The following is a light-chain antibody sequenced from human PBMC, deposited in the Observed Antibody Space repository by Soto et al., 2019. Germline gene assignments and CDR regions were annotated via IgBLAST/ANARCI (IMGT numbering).Light chain of an antibody. CDR2: AAS. CDR3: QQYGLPPIT. J-gene: IGKJ5*01. V-gene: IGKV3-20*01. CDR1: QSVRSNY. Sequence: EIVLTQSPGTLSLSPGERATLSCRASQSVRSNYLAWYQQKPGQAPRLLIYAASSRATGIPDRFGGSGSGTDFTLDISRLEPEDFAMYYCQQYGLPPITFGQGTRLEIK.